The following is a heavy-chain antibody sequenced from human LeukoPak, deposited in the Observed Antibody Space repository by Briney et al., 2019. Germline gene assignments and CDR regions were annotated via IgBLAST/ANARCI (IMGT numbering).Heavy chain of an antibody. J-gene: IGHJ4*02. CDR2: IPHSPAT. CDR3: ARATASGSGRAYDH. D-gene: IGHD3-10*01. V-gene: IGHV4-34*01. Sequence: PSETLSLTCAVYGDSMIGHYWAWVRQPRGKRLEWIGDIPHSPATTSTPSLNNRLTMSIAMSNNQFSLKLKSVTAADTAVYYCARATASGSGRAYDHWAQGNLVPVSS. CDR1: GDSMIGHY.